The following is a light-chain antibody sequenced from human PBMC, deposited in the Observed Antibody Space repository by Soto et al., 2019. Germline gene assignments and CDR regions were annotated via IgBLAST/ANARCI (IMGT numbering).Light chain of an antibody. CDR2: KAS. CDR3: QQSYSTPRT. V-gene: IGKV1-5*03. J-gene: IGKJ1*01. CDR1: QTISSW. Sequence: DIQMPQYPSTLSGAVGGRVPITCRASQTISSWLAWYQQKPGKAPKLLIYKASTLKSGVPSRFSGSGSGTDFTLTISSLQPEDFATYYCQQSYSTPRTFGQGTKV.